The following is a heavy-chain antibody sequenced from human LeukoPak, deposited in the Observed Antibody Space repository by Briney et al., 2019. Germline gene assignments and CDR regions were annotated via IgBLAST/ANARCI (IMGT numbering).Heavy chain of an antibody. V-gene: IGHV3-23*01. CDR2: ISGLNT. J-gene: IGHJ4*02. CDR3: AKQDYGSGSYFIDY. D-gene: IGHD3-10*01. Sequence: GGSLRLSCTTSGFAFSNYAMNWVRQAPGKGPEWVSGISGLNTYYADSVKGRFTIFRDNSKNVLYLQMDRLRAEDTAVYYCAKQDYGSGSYFIDYWGQGTLVTVSS. CDR1: GFAFSNYA.